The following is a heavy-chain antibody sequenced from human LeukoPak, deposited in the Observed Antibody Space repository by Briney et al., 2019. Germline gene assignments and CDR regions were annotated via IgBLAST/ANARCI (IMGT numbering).Heavy chain of an antibody. CDR3: ATDIVVVPAAILSYGSGSVDY. CDR2: ISSSSSYI. V-gene: IGHV3-21*01. J-gene: IGHJ4*02. CDR1: GFTFSSYS. Sequence: GGSLRLSCAASGFTFSSYSMNWVRQAPGKGLEWVSSISSSSSYIYYADSVKGRFTISRDNAKNSLYLQMNSLRAEDTAVYYCATDIVVVPAAILSYGSGSVDYWGQGTLVTVSS. D-gene: IGHD2-2*01.